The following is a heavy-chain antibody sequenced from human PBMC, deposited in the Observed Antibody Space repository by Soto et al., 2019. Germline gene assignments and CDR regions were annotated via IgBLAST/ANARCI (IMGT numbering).Heavy chain of an antibody. D-gene: IGHD6-13*01. CDR2: INPSGGST. CDR3: ARDLLIAAAIYGMDV. V-gene: IGHV1-46*01. CDR1: GYTFASYY. J-gene: IGHJ6*02. Sequence: GASVKVSCKASGYTFASYYMHWVRQASGQGLEWMGIINPSGGSTSYAQKFQGRVTMTRDTSTSTVYMELSSLRSEDTAVYYCARDLLIAAAIYGMDVWGQGTTVTVS.